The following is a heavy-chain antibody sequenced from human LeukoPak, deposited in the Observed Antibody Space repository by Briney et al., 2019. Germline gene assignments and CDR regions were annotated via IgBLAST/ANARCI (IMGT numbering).Heavy chain of an antibody. CDR3: ARANRYDLYFDY. Sequence: SQTLSLTCTVSGGSISSYYWSWIRQPPGKGLEWIGYIYYSGSSNYNPSLKSRVIISGDTSKNQVSLKLSSVTAADTAVYYCARANRYDLYFDYWGQGTLVTVSS. D-gene: IGHD5-12*01. CDR2: IYYSGSS. J-gene: IGHJ4*02. V-gene: IGHV4-59*01. CDR1: GGSISSYY.